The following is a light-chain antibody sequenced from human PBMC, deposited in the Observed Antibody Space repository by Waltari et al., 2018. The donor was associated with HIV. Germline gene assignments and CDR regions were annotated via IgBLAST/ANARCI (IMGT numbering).Light chain of an antibody. CDR2: EVS. V-gene: IGLV2-18*02. J-gene: IGLJ2*01. CDR3: SSYTSSNLV. Sequence: QSALTQPPSVSGSPGQSVTISCTGSSSDVGSYNRVSWYQQPPGTAPKLMIYEVSNRPSGVRVRVCGSKACNAASLVISGLQAEDEDDYDCSSYTSSNLVFCGGTKLTVL. CDR1: SSDVGSYNR.